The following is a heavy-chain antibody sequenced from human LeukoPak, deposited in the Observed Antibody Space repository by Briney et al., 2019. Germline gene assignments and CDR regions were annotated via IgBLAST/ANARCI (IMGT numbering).Heavy chain of an antibody. V-gene: IGHV4-59*08. CDR2: IYYSGST. J-gene: IGHJ4*02. D-gene: IGHD2-15*01. Sequence: SETLSLTCTVSGGSISSYFWTWIRQPPGKGLEWIGYIYYSGSTNYNPSLKSRVTISIDKSKTQFSLRLSSVMAADTAVYYCARGYYYFDYWGQGTLVTVSS. CDR3: ARGYYYFDY. CDR1: GGSISSYF.